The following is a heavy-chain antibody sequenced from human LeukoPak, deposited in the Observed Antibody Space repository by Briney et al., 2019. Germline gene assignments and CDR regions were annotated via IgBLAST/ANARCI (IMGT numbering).Heavy chain of an antibody. D-gene: IGHD2-2*01. CDR3: ARDPAGPYYYMDV. J-gene: IGHJ6*03. CDR1: GFTFSNSG. CDR2: ISSSSSYI. Sequence: GGSLRLSCAASGFTFSNSGMHWVRQAPGKGLEWVSSISSSSSYIYYADSVKGRFTISRDNAKNSLYLQMNSLRAEDTAVYYCARDPAGPYYYMDVWGKGTTVTVSS. V-gene: IGHV3-21*01.